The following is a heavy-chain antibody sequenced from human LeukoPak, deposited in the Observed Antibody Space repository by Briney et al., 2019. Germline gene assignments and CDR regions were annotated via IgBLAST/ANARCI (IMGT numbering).Heavy chain of an antibody. D-gene: IGHD6-13*01. J-gene: IGHJ5*02. CDR2: INHSGST. V-gene: IGHV4-34*01. CDR1: GGSFSGYY. CDR3: ASGAAAGNNWFDP. Sequence: SETLSLTCAVYGGSFSGYYWSWIRQPPGNGLEWIGEINHSGSTNYNPSLKSRVTISVDTSKNQFSLKLSSVTAADTAVYYCASGAAAGNNWFDPWGQGTLVTVSS.